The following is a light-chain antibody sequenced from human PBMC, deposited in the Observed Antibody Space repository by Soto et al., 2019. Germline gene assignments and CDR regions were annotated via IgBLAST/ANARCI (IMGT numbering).Light chain of an antibody. Sequence: EMVLTQSPGTLSLSPGERATLSCRASQTVTSNRLAWYQQKPGQAPRLLIYGASRRATGIPDRFSGSGSGTDFTLTISRLEAEDFAIYYCQQYGSLASGFAFGPGTTLDTK. CDR3: QQYGSLASGFA. CDR1: QTVTSNR. CDR2: GAS. V-gene: IGKV3-20*01. J-gene: IGKJ3*01.